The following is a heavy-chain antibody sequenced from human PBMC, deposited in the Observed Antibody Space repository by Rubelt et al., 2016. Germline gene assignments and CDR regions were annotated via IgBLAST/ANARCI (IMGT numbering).Heavy chain of an antibody. CDR1: GFTFSSYW. CDR2: IKQDGSEK. V-gene: IGHV3-7*04. CDR3: ARVEGYSNNWFDP. D-gene: IGHD3-22*01. J-gene: IGHJ5*02. Sequence: EVQLVESGGGLVQPGGSLRLSCAASGFTFSSYWMSWVRQAPGKGLEWVANIKQDGSEKYYVDSVKGRFNISRENAKNSLYLQMNSLRAEDTAVYYCARVEGYSNNWFDPWGQGTLVTVSS.